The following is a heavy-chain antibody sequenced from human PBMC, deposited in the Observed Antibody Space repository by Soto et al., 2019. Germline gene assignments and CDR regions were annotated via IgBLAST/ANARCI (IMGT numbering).Heavy chain of an antibody. Sequence: SETLSLTCAVYGGSFSGYYWSWIRQPPGKGLEWIGEINHSGSTNYNPSLKSRVTISVDTSKNQFSLKLSSVTAADTAVYYCASKDSSGYYRLPRFDYWGQGTLVTVSS. CDR1: GGSFSGYY. J-gene: IGHJ4*02. CDR3: ASKDSSGYYRLPRFDY. CDR2: INHSGST. V-gene: IGHV4-34*01. D-gene: IGHD3-22*01.